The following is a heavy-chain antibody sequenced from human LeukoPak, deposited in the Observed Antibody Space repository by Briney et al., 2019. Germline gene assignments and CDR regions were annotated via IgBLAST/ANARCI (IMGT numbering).Heavy chain of an antibody. CDR1: GGSVASSAYC. J-gene: IGHJ5*02. V-gene: IGHV4-39*01. Sequence: ASETLSLTCTVSGGSVASSAYCWGCIRQPPGKGLEWIATINYSGSTYYNPSLKSRVSISIDTVKNQLSLRLPSVTAADTAVYYCARCWTLVRRFDPWGQGTLVTVSS. CDR3: ARCWTLVRRFDP. D-gene: IGHD3/OR15-3a*01. CDR2: INYSGST.